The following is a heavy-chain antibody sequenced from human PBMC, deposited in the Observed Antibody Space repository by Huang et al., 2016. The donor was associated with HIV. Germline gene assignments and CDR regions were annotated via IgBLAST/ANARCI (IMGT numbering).Heavy chain of an antibody. CDR1: GFSFGDYA. J-gene: IGHJ6*03. CDR3: TIAGGDPRLVILSTYYSYRDV. V-gene: IGHV3-49*03. CDR2: CRRNVYDGTM. D-gene: IGHD3-9*01. Sequence: EVQLAESGGGLVHPGRSLRLSCTASGFSFGDYAMSWFLKVPSRSVGGGGSCRRNVYDGTMEYSEYVKGRIRISKEDAKRIAHLHMNSLKNEDTAVYYCTIAGGDPRLVILSTYYSYRDVWGKGTTVTVSS.